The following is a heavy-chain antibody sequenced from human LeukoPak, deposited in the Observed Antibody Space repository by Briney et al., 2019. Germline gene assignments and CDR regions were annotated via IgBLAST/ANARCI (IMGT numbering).Heavy chain of an antibody. D-gene: IGHD3-16*02. V-gene: IGHV1-18*01. Sequence: AASLKLSCKPSGYTFTSYTISWVRQARGQGVEWMGWISANNGNTNHAQKLQGRLTMTTDTSTSIASMQLTSRTSHNTPVYYVWTVDYDHVWVSYRPLYSWGQGKLVTVSS. CDR3: WTVDYDHVWVSYRPLYS. CDR1: GYTFTSYT. CDR2: ISANNGNT. J-gene: IGHJ4*02.